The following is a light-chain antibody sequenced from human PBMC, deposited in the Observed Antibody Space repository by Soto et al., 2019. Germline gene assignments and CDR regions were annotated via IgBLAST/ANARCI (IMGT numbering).Light chain of an antibody. Sequence: AIQLTQSPSSLSASVGDRVTITCRASQGISSALVWYQQKPGKTPKVLIYDASSLESGVPSRFSGSGSGTDFTLTITSLQPEDFATYYCQQFNGDPYTFGQGTKLEIK. CDR1: QGISSA. J-gene: IGKJ2*01. V-gene: IGKV1-13*02. CDR3: QQFNGDPYT. CDR2: DAS.